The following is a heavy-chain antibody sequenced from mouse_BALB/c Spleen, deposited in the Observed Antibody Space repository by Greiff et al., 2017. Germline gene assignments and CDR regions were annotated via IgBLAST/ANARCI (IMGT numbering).Heavy chain of an antibody. CDR1: GYSITSDYA. Sequence: EVKVEESGPGLVKPSQSLSLTCTVTGYSITSDYAWNWIRQFPGNKLEWMGYISYSGSTSYNPSLKSRISITRDTSKNQFFLRLNSVTTEDTATYYCARFIYDGYFYYFDYWGQGTTLTVSS. D-gene: IGHD2-3*01. CDR3: ARFIYDGYFYYFDY. J-gene: IGHJ2*01. V-gene: IGHV3-2*02. CDR2: ISYSGST.